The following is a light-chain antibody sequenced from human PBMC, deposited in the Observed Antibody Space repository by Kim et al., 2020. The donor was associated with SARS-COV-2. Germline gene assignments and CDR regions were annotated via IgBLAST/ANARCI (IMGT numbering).Light chain of an antibody. CDR1: QSVPSSY. J-gene: IGKJ1*01. CDR2: AAS. Sequence: EIVLTQSPGTLSLSPGERATLSCRSSQSVPSSYLAWYQHKPGQAPRLLISAASIRATGIPDRFSGSGSGTDFTLTITRLEPEDSAVYYGQQYGTSTRTFGQGTKVDIK. V-gene: IGKV3-20*01. CDR3: QQYGTSTRT.